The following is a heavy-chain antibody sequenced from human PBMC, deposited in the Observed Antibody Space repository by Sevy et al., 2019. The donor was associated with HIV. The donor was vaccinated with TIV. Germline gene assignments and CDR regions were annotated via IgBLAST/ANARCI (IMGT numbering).Heavy chain of an antibody. CDR3: IAADGTGY. Sequence: WGSLRLSCAASGFTFSDDYMDWVRQAPGKGLEWVGRTRNKANSYTTQYAATVKRRFTNTTNDSKNSLYLQMNGLKTEETAVYYCIAADGTGYWGQGTMVTVSS. D-gene: IGHD6-13*01. CDR1: GFTFSDDY. J-gene: IGHJ4*02. CDR2: TRNKANSYTT. V-gene: IGHV3-72*01.